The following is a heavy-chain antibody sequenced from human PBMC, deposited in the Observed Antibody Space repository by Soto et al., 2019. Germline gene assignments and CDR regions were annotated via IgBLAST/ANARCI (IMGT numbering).Heavy chain of an antibody. CDR3: ASGSAPGVGSGCYQN. Sequence: QVQLVQSGAEVKKPRASVKVSCKVSGYTLTELSMHWVRQAPGKGVEWMGGLDPEDGETIYAQNFQGRVTMTEDTSTDTAYMELSSMRSEDTAVYYCASGSAPGVGSGCYQNWGQGTLVTVSS. J-gene: IGHJ4*02. CDR2: LDPEDGET. D-gene: IGHD6-19*01. V-gene: IGHV1-24*01. CDR1: GYTLTELS.